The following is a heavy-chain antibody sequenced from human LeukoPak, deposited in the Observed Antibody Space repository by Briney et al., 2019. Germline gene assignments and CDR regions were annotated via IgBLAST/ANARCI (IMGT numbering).Heavy chain of an antibody. CDR2: INHSGST. Sequence: SGTLSLTCAVYGGSFSGYYWSWIRQPPGKGLEWIGEINHSGSTNYNPSLKSRVTISVDTSKNQFSLKLSSVTAADTAVYYCARNPVEMTTVTPFDYWGQGTLVTVSS. CDR1: GGSFSGYY. D-gene: IGHD4-17*01. J-gene: IGHJ4*02. V-gene: IGHV4-34*01. CDR3: ARNPVEMTTVTPFDY.